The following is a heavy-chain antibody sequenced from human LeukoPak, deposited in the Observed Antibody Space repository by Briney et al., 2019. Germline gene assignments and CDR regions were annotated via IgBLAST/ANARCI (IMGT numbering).Heavy chain of an antibody. J-gene: IGHJ4*02. CDR3: ARDPNIAVAGTVDY. CDR1: GYTCTSYG. D-gene: IGHD6-19*01. CDR2: ISAYNGNT. Sequence: ASVKVSCKASGYTCTSYGISWVRQAPGQALEWMGWISAYNGNTNYAQKLQGRVTMTTDTSTSTAYMELRSLRSDDTAVYYCARDPNIAVAGTVDYWGQGTLVTVSS. V-gene: IGHV1-18*01.